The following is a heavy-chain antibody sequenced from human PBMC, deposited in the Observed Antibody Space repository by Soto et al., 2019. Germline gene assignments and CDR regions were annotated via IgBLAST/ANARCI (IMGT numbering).Heavy chain of an antibody. CDR2: IIPMFGTA. CDR3: ARQFDYDSSGYYYAY. J-gene: IGHJ4*02. V-gene: IGHV1-69*13. CDR1: GGTFSRYA. D-gene: IGHD3-22*01. Sequence: SVKVSCKASGGTFSRYAISWVRQAPGQGLEWMGGIIPMFGTANYAQKFLGRVTITADESTSTAYMVLSSLRAEDTAVYYCARQFDYDSSGYYYAYWGQGTLVTVSS.